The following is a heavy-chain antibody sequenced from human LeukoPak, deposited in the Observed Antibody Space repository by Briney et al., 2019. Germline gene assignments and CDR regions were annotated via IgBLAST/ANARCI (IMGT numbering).Heavy chain of an antibody. Sequence: ASVKVSCKASGYTFTGYYMHWVRQAPGQGLEWMGWINAGNGNTKYSQKFQGRVTITRDTSASTAYMELSSLRSEDTAVYYCARGSVISGWFDPWGQGTLVTVSS. CDR1: GYTFTGYY. CDR3: ARGSVISGWFDP. CDR2: INAGNGNT. V-gene: IGHV1-3*01. J-gene: IGHJ5*02.